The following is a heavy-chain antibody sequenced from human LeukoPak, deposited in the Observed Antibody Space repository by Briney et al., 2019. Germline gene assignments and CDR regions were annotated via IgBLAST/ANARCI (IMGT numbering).Heavy chain of an antibody. D-gene: IGHD4-11*01. CDR2: IRGSGGRT. CDR1: VFLLSSYG. Sequence: GESLRLACALSVFLLSSYGVGWARQPREGGGGWDQSIRGSGGRTYYADSVKSGFTMCRDNAKNMLYMQMNSLRAEDTTVYYCARGLQPIDYWGQGTLVTVSS. J-gene: IGHJ4*02. V-gene: IGHV3-23*01. CDR3: ARGLQPIDY.